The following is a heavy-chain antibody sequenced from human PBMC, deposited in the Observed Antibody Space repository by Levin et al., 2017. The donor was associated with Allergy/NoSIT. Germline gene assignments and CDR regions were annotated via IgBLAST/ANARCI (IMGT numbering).Heavy chain of an antibody. CDR1: GGSIRSAVYY. V-gene: IGHV4-31*03. CDR3: ARAGVDNYYMDV. Sequence: SETLSLTCTVSGGSIRSAVYYWSWIRQHPGKGLEWIGYIYYSGSTYYNPSLKSRLTMSLDTSKNQFSLKLSSVTAADTAVYYCARAGVDNYYMDVWGKGTTVTVSS. D-gene: IGHD5-24*01. J-gene: IGHJ6*03. CDR2: IYYSGST.